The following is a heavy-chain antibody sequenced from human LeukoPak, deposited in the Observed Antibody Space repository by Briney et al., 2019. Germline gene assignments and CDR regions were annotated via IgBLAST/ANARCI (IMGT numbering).Heavy chain of an antibody. CDR2: INPSGGST. D-gene: IGHD6-19*01. V-gene: IGHV1-46*01. J-gene: IGHJ5*02. CDR3: ARLPITIAVAGRVTPNWFDP. CDR1: GYTFTSYY. Sequence: ASVKVSCKASGYTFTSYYMHWVRQAPGQGLEWMGIINPSGGSTSYAQKFQGRVTMTRDMSTSTVYMELSSLRSEDTAVYYCARLPITIAVAGRVTPNWFDPWGQGTLVTVSS.